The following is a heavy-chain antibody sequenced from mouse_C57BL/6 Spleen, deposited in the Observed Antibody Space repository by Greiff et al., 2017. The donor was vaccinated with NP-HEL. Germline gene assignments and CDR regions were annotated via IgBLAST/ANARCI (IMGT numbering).Heavy chain of an antibody. V-gene: IGHV1-50*01. Sequence: QVQLQQPGAELVKPGASVKLSCKASGYTFTSYWMHWVKQRPGQGLEWIGEIDPADSYTNYNQKFKGKATVTVDTSSSTAYMQLSSLTSEDSAVYFCARLVDNGSKVYWGQGTTLTVSS. J-gene: IGHJ2*01. CDR2: IDPADSYT. CDR3: ARLVDNGSKVY. CDR1: GYTFTSYW. D-gene: IGHD1-1*01.